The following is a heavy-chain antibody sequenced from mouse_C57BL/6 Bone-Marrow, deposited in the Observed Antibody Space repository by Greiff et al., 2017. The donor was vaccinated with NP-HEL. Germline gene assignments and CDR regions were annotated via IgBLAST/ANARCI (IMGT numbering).Heavy chain of an antibody. V-gene: IGHV2-2*01. CDR3: ARSYYGSSYDYYAMDY. J-gene: IGHJ4*01. D-gene: IGHD1-1*01. Sequence: VQVVESGPGLVQPSQSLSITCTVSGFSLTSYGVHWVRQSPGKGLEWLGVIWSGGSTDYNAAFISRLSISKDNSKSQVFFKMNSLQADDTAIYYCARSYYGSSYDYYAMDYWGQGTSVTVSS. CDR2: IWSGGST. CDR1: GFSLTSYG.